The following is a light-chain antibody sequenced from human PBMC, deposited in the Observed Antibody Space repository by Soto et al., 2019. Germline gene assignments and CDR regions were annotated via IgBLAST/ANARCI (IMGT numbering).Light chain of an antibody. Sequence: DIQMTQSPSTLSASVGDRVTITCRASQSIDSWLAWYQQKPGKAPKLLMYDASSLESGVSSRFSGSGSGTEFTLIISSLQPDDFATYYCQQYKTALLTFGGGNKVDNK. CDR2: DAS. CDR1: QSIDSW. V-gene: IGKV1-5*01. CDR3: QQYKTALLT. J-gene: IGKJ4*01.